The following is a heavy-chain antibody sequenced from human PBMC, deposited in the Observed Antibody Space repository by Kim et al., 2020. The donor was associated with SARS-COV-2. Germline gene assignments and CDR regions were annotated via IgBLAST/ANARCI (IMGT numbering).Heavy chain of an antibody. Sequence: GGSLRLSCAASGFTFSSYAMSWVRQAPGKGLEWVSGISGSGTGTYYADSVKGRFNISRDNSKNTLNLQMNSLRAEDTAVYYCAKDPSALVRGVIWVVWGQGTTVTVSS. CDR1: GFTFSSYA. CDR2: ISGSGTGT. V-gene: IGHV3-23*01. D-gene: IGHD3-10*01. J-gene: IGHJ6*02. CDR3: AKDPSALVRGVIWVV.